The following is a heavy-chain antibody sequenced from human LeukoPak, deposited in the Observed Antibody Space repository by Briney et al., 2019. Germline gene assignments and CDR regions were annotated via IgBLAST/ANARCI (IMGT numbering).Heavy chain of an antibody. V-gene: IGHV3-43*02. D-gene: IGHD3-10*01. CDR3: AKVFRYGSGSYLTPRYYYYYMDV. Sequence: GGSLRLSCAASGLTFDDYAMHWVRQAPGKGLEWVSLISGDGGSTYYADSVKGRFTISRDNSKNSLYLQMNSLRTEDTALYYCAKVFRYGSGSYLTPRYYYYYMDVWGKGPTVTVSS. J-gene: IGHJ6*03. CDR2: ISGDGGST. CDR1: GLTFDDYA.